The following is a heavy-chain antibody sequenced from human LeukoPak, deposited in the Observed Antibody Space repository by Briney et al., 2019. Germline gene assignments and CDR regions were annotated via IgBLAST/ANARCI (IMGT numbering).Heavy chain of an antibody. CDR1: GYTFTNYD. CDR3: ARVYGPIDY. Sequence: ASVKVSCKASGYTFTNYDINRVRQATGQGLEWMGWMNPNSGNTGYPQKLQDRVTMTRDTSISTAYMELSSLRSEDTAVYYCARVYGPIDYWGQGTLVTVSS. CDR2: MNPNSGNT. V-gene: IGHV1-8*01. D-gene: IGHD2-8*01. J-gene: IGHJ4*02.